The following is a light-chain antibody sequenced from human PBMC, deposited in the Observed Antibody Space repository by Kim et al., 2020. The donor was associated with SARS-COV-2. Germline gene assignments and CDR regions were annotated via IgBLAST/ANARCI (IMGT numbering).Light chain of an antibody. CDR3: QQSYSLQPT. CDR1: GNINNY. CDR2: AAS. Sequence: ASVGDRVTITGRATGNINNYLNWYQQRSGKAPKLLIYAASNLRSGVPKRFRGSGSGTDFTLTISSLQPEDFATYYCQQSYSLQPTFGQGTKVDIK. J-gene: IGKJ2*01. V-gene: IGKV1-39*01.